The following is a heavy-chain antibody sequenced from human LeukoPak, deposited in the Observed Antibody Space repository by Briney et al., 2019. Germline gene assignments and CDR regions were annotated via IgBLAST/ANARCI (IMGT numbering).Heavy chain of an antibody. V-gene: IGHV3-48*01. CDR1: GFTFSSYA. D-gene: IGHD5-12*01. CDR2: ISSGSSSI. J-gene: IGHJ6*03. Sequence: GGSLRLSCAASGFTFSSYAMSWVRQAPGKGLEGESYISSGSSSIHYAVSVKGPFTISRDNAKSSLYLQMNSLRAEDTAVYYCARVMVLSGYDLYYYYYMDVWGKGTTVTVPS. CDR3: ARVMVLSGYDLYYYYYMDV.